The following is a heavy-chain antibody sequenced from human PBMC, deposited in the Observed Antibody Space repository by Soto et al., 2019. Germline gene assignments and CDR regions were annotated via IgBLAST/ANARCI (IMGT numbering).Heavy chain of an antibody. Sequence: GGSLRLSCAASGFTFSHFGMHWVRQAPGKGLESVAIIWYDGSHEYYADSVKGRFTISRDNSKNTLSLQMNSLTAEDTALYYCASDSAAGRGLDYWGQGTLVTVSS. CDR3: ASDSAAGRGLDY. D-gene: IGHD6-19*01. CDR2: IWYDGSHE. J-gene: IGHJ4*02. V-gene: IGHV3-33*01. CDR1: GFTFSHFG.